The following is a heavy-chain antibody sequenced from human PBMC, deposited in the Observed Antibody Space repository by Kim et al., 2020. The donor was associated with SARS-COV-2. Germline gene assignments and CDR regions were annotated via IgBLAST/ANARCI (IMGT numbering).Heavy chain of an antibody. J-gene: IGHJ5*02. V-gene: IGHV7-4-1*02. CDR3: AGDPYYHRRSSFDP. Sequence: ASVKVSCKAYGYTITTYAMNWVRQAPGQGFEWMGWIDPKTGNPKYAQGFTGRFVFSVDTSVSTAYLHISNLKAEDTAVYYCAGDPYYHRRSSFDPWGQGTLVTVSS. CDR2: IDPKTGNP. D-gene: IGHD3-10*01. CDR1: GYTITTYA.